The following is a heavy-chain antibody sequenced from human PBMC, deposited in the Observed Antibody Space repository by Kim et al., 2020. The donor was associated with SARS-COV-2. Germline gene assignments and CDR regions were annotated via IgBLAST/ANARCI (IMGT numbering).Heavy chain of an antibody. J-gene: IGHJ6*02. V-gene: IGHV3-15*01. CDR3: TTRGHPPEDSGYEDYYYYYGMDV. D-gene: IGHD5-12*01. CDR1: GFTFSNAW. Sequence: GGSLRLSCAASGFTFSNAWMSWVRQAPGKGLEWVGRIKSKTDGGTTDYAAPVKGRFTISRDDSKNTLYLQMNSLKTEDTAVYYCTTRGHPPEDSGYEDYYYYYGMDVWGQGTTVTVSS. CDR2: IKSKTDGGTT.